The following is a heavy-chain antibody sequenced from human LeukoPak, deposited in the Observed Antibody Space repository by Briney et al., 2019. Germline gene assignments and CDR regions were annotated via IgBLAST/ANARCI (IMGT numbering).Heavy chain of an antibody. V-gene: IGHV1-2*02. D-gene: IGHD2-2*01. CDR2: IHPDRGTT. CDR1: GYTFTGYY. J-gene: IGHJ4*02. CDR3: ARRYCSSTSCYYFDF. Sequence: ASVKVSCKAPGYTFTGYYMHWVRQAPGQGLEWMGWIHPDRGTTNYAQKFQGRVTMTRDTSITAAYMELSRLRSDDTAVYYCARRYCSSTSCYYFDFWGQGTLVTVSS.